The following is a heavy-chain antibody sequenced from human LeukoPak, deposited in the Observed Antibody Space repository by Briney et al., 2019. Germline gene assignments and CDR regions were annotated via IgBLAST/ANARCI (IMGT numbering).Heavy chain of an antibody. V-gene: IGHV3-74*01. D-gene: IGHD3-3*01. CDR2: INSDGSST. Sequence: PGGSLRLSCAASGFSFSSYWMHWVRQAPGNGLVWVSRINSDGSSTTYADSVKGRSSISRDNAKNTLYLHLNSLRAEDTGVYYCARAVRAHPPADFWGQGTLVTVSS. J-gene: IGHJ4*02. CDR3: ARAVRAHPPADF. CDR1: GFSFSSYW.